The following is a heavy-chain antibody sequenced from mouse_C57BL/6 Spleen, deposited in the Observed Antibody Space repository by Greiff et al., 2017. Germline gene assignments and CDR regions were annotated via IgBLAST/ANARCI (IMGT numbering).Heavy chain of an antibody. CDR2: IYPGDGDT. D-gene: IGHD2-2*01. CDR3: ARWGYDYIDY. Sequence: QVQLKQSGPELVKPGASVKISCKASGYAFSSSWMNWVKQRPGKGLEWIGRIYPGDGDTNYNGKFKGKATLTADKSSSTAYMQLSSLTSEDAAVYFGARWGYDYIDYWGQGTTLTVSS. V-gene: IGHV1-82*01. J-gene: IGHJ2*01. CDR1: GYAFSSSW.